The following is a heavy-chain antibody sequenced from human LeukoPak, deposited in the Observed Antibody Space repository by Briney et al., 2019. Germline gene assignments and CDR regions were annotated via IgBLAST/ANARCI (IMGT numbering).Heavy chain of an antibody. J-gene: IGHJ4*02. CDR2: ISSSSSYI. V-gene: IGHV3-21*01. CDR1: GFTFSSYS. D-gene: IGHD2-2*02. CDR3: ARDPYSAAISDY. Sequence: PGGSLRLSCAASGFTFSSYSMNWVRQAPGKGLEGVSSISSSSSYIYYADSVKGRFTISRDNANNSLYLQMNSLRAEDTALYYCARDPYSAAISDYWGQGTLVTVSS.